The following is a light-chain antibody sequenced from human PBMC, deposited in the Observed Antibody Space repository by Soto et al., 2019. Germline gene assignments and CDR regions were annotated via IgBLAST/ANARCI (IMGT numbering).Light chain of an antibody. CDR2: WAS. CDR1: QSVLYSSNNKNY. V-gene: IGKV4-1*01. CDR3: QQYFSAPFA. Sequence: DIVMTQSPDSLAVSLGERATINCKSSQSVLYSSNNKNYLAWYQQKSGQPPKLLIYWASTRESGVPDRFSGGGSGTDFTLTISSLQAEDVASYYCQQYFSAPFAFGGGTKVEIQ. J-gene: IGKJ4*01.